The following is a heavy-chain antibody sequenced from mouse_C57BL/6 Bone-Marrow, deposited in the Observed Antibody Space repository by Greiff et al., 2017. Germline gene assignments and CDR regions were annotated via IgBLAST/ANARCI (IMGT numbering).Heavy chain of an antibody. D-gene: IGHD2-3*01. V-gene: IGHV1-69*01. CDR3: ARGWGNWYFDV. CDR2: IDPSDSYT. CDR1: GYTFTSYW. Sequence: VQLQQPGAELVMPGASVKLSCKASGYTFTSYWMHWVKPRPGPGLEWIGEIDPSDSYTNYNQKFKGQYTLTVDKSSSTAYMQLSSLTSGDSAVYYCARGWGNWYFDVWGTGTTVTVSS. J-gene: IGHJ1*03.